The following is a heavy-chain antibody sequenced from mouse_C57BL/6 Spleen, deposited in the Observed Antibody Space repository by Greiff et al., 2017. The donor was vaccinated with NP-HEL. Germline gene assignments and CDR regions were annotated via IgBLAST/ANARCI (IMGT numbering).Heavy chain of an antibody. D-gene: IGHD1-1*01. Sequence: QVQLKQPGAELVMPGASVKLSCKASGYTFTSYWMHWVKQRPGQGLEWIGEIDPSDSYTNYNQKFKGKSTLTVDKSSSTAYMQLSSLTSEDSAVYYCASPYYYGSRGGYFDVWGTGTTVTVSS. CDR1: GYTFTSYW. CDR2: IDPSDSYT. J-gene: IGHJ1*03. CDR3: ASPYYYGSRGGYFDV. V-gene: IGHV1-69*01.